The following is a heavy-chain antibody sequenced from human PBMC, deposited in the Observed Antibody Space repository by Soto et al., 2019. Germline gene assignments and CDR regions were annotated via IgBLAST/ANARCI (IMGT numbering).Heavy chain of an antibody. V-gene: IGHV4-39*01. D-gene: IGHD4-17*01. CDR2: IYYSGST. Sequence: PSETLSLTCTVSGASVSSGSYYWSWIRQSPGKGLEWIGYIYYSGSTYYNPSLKSRVTISVDTSKNQFSLKLSSVTAADKAVYYCARHPSMTTVTINYWGQGTLVTVSS. J-gene: IGHJ4*02. CDR1: GASVSSGSYY. CDR3: ARHPSMTTVTINY.